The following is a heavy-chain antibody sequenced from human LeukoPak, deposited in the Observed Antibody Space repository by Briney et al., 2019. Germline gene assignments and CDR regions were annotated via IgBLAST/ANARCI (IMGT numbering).Heavy chain of an antibody. CDR2: MNPNSGGT. CDR1: GYTFTGYY. V-gene: IGHV1-2*02. Sequence: ASVKVSCKASGYTFTGYYMHWMRQAPGQGLEWMGWMNPNSGGTNYAQKFQGRVTMTRDTSISTAYMELSRLKSDDTAVFYCARVPGYCSGTSCYEFDYWGQGTLVTVSS. D-gene: IGHD2-15*01. J-gene: IGHJ4*02. CDR3: ARVPGYCSGTSCYEFDY.